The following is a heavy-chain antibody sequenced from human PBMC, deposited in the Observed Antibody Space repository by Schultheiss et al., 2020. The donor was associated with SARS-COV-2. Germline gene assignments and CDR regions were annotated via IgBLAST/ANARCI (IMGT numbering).Heavy chain of an antibody. CDR3: ARDTMEDIVATMLGYYYYYGLDV. CDR2: INPANGNT. V-gene: IGHV1-18*04. CDR1: GYTFTGYY. J-gene: IGHJ6*02. D-gene: IGHD5-12*01. Sequence: ASVKVSCKASGYTFTGYYMHWVRQAPGQGLEWMGWINPANGNTNYAQKFQGRVTMTTDTSTSTAYLEMRGLRSEDTAVYYCARDTMEDIVATMLGYYYYYGLDVWGHGTTVTVSS.